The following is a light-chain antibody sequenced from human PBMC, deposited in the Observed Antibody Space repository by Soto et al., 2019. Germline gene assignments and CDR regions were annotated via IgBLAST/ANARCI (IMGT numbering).Light chain of an antibody. CDR2: GAS. CDR1: QSVSSSY. V-gene: IGKV3-20*01. CDR3: QQYKDWPPLT. J-gene: IGKJ1*01. Sequence: EIVLTQSPGTLSLSPGERATLSCRASQSVSSSYLAWYQQKPGQAPRLLIYGASSRATGIPDRFSGSGSGTDFTLTISSLEPEDFAVYYCQQYKDWPPLTFGQGTKV.